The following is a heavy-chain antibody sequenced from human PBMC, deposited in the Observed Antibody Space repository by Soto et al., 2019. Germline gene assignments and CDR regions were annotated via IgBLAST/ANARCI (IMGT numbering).Heavy chain of an antibody. V-gene: IGHV3-23*01. Sequence: GGSLRLSCTASGFTFSNSAMNWVRLAPRKGLEWVSAISGSGGSTYYADSVKGRFTISRDNSKNTLYLQMNSLRAEDTAVYYCAKDLKDIVVVVAALPSVWGQGTTVTVSS. J-gene: IGHJ6*02. CDR3: AKDLKDIVVVVAALPSV. D-gene: IGHD2-15*01. CDR2: ISGSGGST. CDR1: GFTFSNSA.